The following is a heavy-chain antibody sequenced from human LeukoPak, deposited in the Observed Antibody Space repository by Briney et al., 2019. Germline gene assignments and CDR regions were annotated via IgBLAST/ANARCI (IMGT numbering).Heavy chain of an antibody. CDR2: ISPIFGTA. V-gene: IGHV1-69*13. D-gene: IGHD3-16*01. J-gene: IGHJ5*02. Sequence: GASVKLSCKASGGTFLSYAINWMRQAPGQGLEWMGGISPIFGTANYAQKFQGRVTITADESTSTAYMELSSLRSEDTAVYYCARGGGQFDPWGQGTLVTVSS. CDR3: ARGGGQFDP. CDR1: GGTFLSYA.